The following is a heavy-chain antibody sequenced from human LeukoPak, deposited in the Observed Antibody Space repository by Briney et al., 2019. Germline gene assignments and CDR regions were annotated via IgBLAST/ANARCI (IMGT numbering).Heavy chain of an antibody. Sequence: GGSLRLSCAASGFTFSSYDMSWVRQAPGKGLEWVSYISRSSSYIYYAVSVKSRFTISRYNAHNSLYLQMNRLRVEDTAVYYCAKVLETYCSGGSCYSGLDYWGQGALVTVSS. CDR3: AKVLETYCSGGSCYSGLDY. V-gene: IGHV3-21*01. J-gene: IGHJ4*02. CDR2: ISRSSSYI. CDR1: GFTFSSYD. D-gene: IGHD2-15*01.